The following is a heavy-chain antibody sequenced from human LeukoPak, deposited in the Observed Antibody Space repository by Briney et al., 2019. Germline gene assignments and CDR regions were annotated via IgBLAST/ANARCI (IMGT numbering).Heavy chain of an antibody. J-gene: IGHJ4*02. CDR3: ARHPYVGATFDY. D-gene: IGHD1-26*01. Sequence: SETLSLTCTVSGGSISSYYWSWIRQPPGKGLEGIGYIYYSGSTNYNPSLKSRVTISVDTSKNQFSLKLSSVTAADTAVYYCARHPYVGATFDYWGQGTLVTVSS. V-gene: IGHV4-59*08. CDR2: IYYSGST. CDR1: GGSISSYY.